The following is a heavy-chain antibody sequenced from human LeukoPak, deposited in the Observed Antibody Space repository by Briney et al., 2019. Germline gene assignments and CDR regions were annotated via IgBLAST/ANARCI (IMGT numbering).Heavy chain of an antibody. V-gene: IGHV1-2*02. CDR2: INPNSGGT. Sequence: ASVKVSCKASGYTFTGYYMHWVRQAPGQGLEWMGWINPNSGGTNYAQKFQGRVTMTRDTSISTAYMELSRLRSDDTAVYYCAKDTVGAYYDIQWGQGTLVTVSS. CDR1: GYTFTGYY. J-gene: IGHJ4*02. CDR3: AKDTVGAYYDIQ. D-gene: IGHD3-9*01.